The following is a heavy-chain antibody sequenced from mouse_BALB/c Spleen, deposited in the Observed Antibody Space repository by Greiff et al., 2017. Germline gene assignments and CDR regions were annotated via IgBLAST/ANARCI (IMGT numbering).Heavy chain of an antibody. J-gene: IGHJ1*01. CDR1: GYNFTSYW. V-gene: IGHV1-55*01. Sequence: QVQLKQPGAELVKPGTSVKLSCKASGYNFTSYWINWVKLRPGQGLEWIGDIYPGSGSTNYNEKFKSKATLTVDTSSSTAYMQHSSLASEDSALYYCARNYYGSSNYWYFDVWGAGTTVTVSS. D-gene: IGHD1-1*01. CDR3: ARNYYGSSNYWYFDV. CDR2: IYPGSGST.